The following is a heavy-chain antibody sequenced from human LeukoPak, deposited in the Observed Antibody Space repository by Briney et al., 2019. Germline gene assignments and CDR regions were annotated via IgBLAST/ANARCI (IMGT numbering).Heavy chain of an antibody. CDR3: ARGAPDLPDNWFDP. J-gene: IGHJ5*02. CDR2: IYYSGST. Sequence: PSETLSLTCTVSGGSISSGDYYWSWIRQPPGKGLEWIGYIYYSGSTYYNPSLKSRVTISVDTSKNQSSLKLSSVTAADTAVYYCARGAPDLPDNWFDPWGQGTLVTVSS. D-gene: IGHD3/OR15-3a*01. V-gene: IGHV4-30-4*01. CDR1: GGSISSGDYY.